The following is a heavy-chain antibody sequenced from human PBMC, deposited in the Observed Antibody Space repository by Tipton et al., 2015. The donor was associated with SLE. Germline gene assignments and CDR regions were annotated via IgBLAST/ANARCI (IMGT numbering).Heavy chain of an antibody. D-gene: IGHD6-6*01. V-gene: IGHV4-31*03. CDR3: ARDPAARRGMDV. CDR2: IYYSGST. CDR1: GGSISSGSYY. Sequence: LRLSCTVSGGSISSGSYYWSWIRQHPGKGLEWIGYIYYSGSTYYNPSLKSRVTISVDTSKNQFSLKLSSVTAADTAVYYCARDPAARRGMDVWGQGTTVTVSS. J-gene: IGHJ6*02.